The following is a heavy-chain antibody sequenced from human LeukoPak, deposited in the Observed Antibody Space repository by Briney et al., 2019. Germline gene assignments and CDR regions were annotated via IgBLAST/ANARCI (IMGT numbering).Heavy chain of an antibody. CDR2: INHNTGGT. Sequence: ASVKVSCKSSGNTFTGYFLNWVRQAPGQGLEWMGWINHNTGGTNYAQKFQGRVTMTRDTSISTAYMELSRLRSDDTAVYYCARDPGCSGGSCYHYFDYWGQGTLVTVSS. CDR3: ARDPGCSGGSCYHYFDY. V-gene: IGHV1-2*02. D-gene: IGHD2-15*01. CDR1: GNTFTGYF. J-gene: IGHJ4*02.